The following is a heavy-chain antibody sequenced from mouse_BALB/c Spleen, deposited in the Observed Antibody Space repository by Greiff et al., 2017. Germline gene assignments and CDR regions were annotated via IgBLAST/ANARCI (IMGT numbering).Heavy chain of an antibody. D-gene: IGHD4-1*01. CDR1: GFSLTSYG. CDR2: IWRGGST. V-gene: IGHV2-5-1*01. CDR3: AKKGGAGDYYAMDY. Sequence: QVQLQQPGPSLVQPSQSLSITCTVSGFSLTSYGVHWVRQSPGKGLEWLGVIWRGGSTDYNAAFMSRLSITKDNSKSQVFFKMNSLQADDTAIYYCAKKGGAGDYYAMDYWGQGTSVTVSS. J-gene: IGHJ4*01.